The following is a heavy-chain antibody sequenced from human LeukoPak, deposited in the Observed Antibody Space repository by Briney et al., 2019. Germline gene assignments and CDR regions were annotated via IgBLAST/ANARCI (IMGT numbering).Heavy chain of an antibody. CDR2: IIPIFGTA. V-gene: IGHV1-69*05. J-gene: IGHJ6*03. Sequence: SVKVSCKASGGTFSNYAFNWVRQAPGQGLEWMGGIIPIFGTANYAQNFQDRVTIITDESTRTSYMKLSSLRSEDTAVYYCAGSRYYHIVTGYTSYYYYYMDVWGKGTTVTVSS. CDR1: GGTFSNYA. CDR3: AGSRYYHIVTGYTSYYYYYMDV. D-gene: IGHD3-9*01.